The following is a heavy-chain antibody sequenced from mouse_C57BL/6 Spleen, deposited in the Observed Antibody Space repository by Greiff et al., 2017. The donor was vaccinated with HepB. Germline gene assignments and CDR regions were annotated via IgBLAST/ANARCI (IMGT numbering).Heavy chain of an antibody. CDR2: IYPRSGNT. Sequence: QVQLKQSGAELARPGASVKLSCKASGYTFTSYGISWVKQRTGQGLEWIGEIYPRSGNTYYNEKFKGKATLTADKSSSTAYMELRSLTSEDSAVYFCAHYYDYDWFAYWGQGTLVTVSA. V-gene: IGHV1-81*01. D-gene: IGHD2-4*01. J-gene: IGHJ3*01. CDR3: AHYYDYDWFAY. CDR1: GYTFTSYG.